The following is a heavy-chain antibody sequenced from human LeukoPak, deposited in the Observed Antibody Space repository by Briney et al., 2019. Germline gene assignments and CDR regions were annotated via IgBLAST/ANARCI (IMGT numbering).Heavy chain of an antibody. Sequence: GGSLRLSCAASGXTFSRYAMSWVRQAPGKGLEWVSAISGSGGSTYYADSVKGRFTISRDNSKNTPYLQMNSLRAEDTAVYYCAKGYCSSTSCYVGILDYWGQGTLVTVSS. J-gene: IGHJ4*02. CDR1: GXTFSRYA. D-gene: IGHD2-2*01. CDR3: AKGYCSSTSCYVGILDY. V-gene: IGHV3-23*01. CDR2: ISGSGGST.